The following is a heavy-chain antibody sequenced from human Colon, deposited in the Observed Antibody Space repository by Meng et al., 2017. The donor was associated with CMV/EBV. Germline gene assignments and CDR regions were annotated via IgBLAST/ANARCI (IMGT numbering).Heavy chain of an antibody. D-gene: IGHD2-2*01. Sequence: GESLKISCAASGFTFSSYEMNWVRQAPGKGLEWVSYISSSGSTIYYADSVKGRFTISRDNAKNSLYLQMNSLRAEDTAVYYCARAMAVVVPAAIGEDYYYYYGMDVWGQGTTVTVSS. J-gene: IGHJ6*02. CDR2: ISSSGSTI. CDR1: GFTFSSYE. CDR3: ARAMAVVVPAAIGEDYYYYYGMDV. V-gene: IGHV3-48*03.